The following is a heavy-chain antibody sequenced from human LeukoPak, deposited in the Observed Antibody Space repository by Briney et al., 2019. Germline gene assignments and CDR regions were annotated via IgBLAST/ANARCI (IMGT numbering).Heavy chain of an antibody. CDR2: IIPIFGTA. V-gene: IGHV1-69*06. Sequence: ASVKVSCKASGGTFSSYAISWVRQAPGQGLEWMGGIIPIFGTANYAQKFQGRVTITADKSTSTAYMELSSLRSEDTAVYYCARDKCSGGSCYVGFAPWGQGTRSPSPQ. CDR1: GGTFSSYA. J-gene: IGHJ5*02. D-gene: IGHD2-15*01. CDR3: ARDKCSGGSCYVGFAP.